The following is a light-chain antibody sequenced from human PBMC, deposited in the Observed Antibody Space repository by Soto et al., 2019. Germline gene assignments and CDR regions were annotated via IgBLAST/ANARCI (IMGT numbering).Light chain of an antibody. J-gene: IGKJ1*01. CDR3: QQYNGYRWT. Sequence: EIVMTQSPATLSVSPGERATFSCRASQSVSSNLAWYQQKPGQAPRLLIYGASIRATGIPARFSGSGSGTEFTLTISSLQPDDFATYYCQQYNGYRWTFGQGTKVDIK. V-gene: IGKV3-15*01. CDR2: GAS. CDR1: QSVSSN.